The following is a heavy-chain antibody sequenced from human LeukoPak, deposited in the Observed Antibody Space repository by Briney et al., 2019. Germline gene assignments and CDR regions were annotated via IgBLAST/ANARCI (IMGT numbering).Heavy chain of an antibody. V-gene: IGHV3-53*01. Sequence: GGSLRLSCTVSGFTVSSNSWSWVRQAPGKGLEWVSLIYSGGNTHYSDSVTGRFTISRDNSKNTLYLQMNSLRAEDTAIYYCARRAGEYSHPYDYWGQGTLVTVSS. D-gene: IGHD2-15*01. CDR2: IYSGGNT. CDR3: ARRAGEYSHPYDY. J-gene: IGHJ4*02. CDR1: GFTVSSNS.